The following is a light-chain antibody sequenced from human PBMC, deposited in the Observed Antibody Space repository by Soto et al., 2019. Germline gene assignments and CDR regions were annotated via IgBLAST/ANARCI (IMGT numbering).Light chain of an antibody. CDR1: SSNIGNNY. CDR2: DNN. Sequence: QSVLTQPPSVSAAPGQRVTISCSGTSSNIGNNYVFWHQQLPGTAPKLLIYDNNKRPSGISDRFSGSKSGTSATLAITGLQTGDEAIYYCGTWDRSLRVFGGGTKLTVL. V-gene: IGLV1-51*01. J-gene: IGLJ2*01. CDR3: GTWDRSLRV.